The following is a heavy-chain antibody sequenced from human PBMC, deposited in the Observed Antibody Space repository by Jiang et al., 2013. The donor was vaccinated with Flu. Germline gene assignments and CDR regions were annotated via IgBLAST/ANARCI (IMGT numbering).Heavy chain of an antibody. Sequence: GAEVKKPGASVKVSCKASGYTFTSYGISWVRQAPGQGLEWMGWISAYNGNTNYAQNLQGRVTMTTDTSTSTAYMELRSPRSDDTAVYYCARAARFNSGRYPLEFWGQGTLVTVSS. CDR3: ARAARFNSGRYPLEF. CDR1: GYTFTSYG. D-gene: IGHD1-26*01. CDR2: ISAYNGNT. J-gene: IGHJ4*02. V-gene: IGHV1-18*01.